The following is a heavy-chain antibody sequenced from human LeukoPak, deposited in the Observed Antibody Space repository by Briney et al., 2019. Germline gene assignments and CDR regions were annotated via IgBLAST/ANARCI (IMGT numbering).Heavy chain of an antibody. CDR1: GGSLSGHF. V-gene: IGHV4-59*11. J-gene: IGHJ4*02. CDR3: ARDPGDTDWYNFDS. CDR2: IHSSGST. Sequence: SDTLSLTCTVSGGSLSGHFWSWFRRPPGKGLENIGYIHSSGSTNYNPSYKSRVTVSLEMSKNQFSLSLSSVTAADTAVYYCARDPGDTDWYNFDSWGQGILVTVSS. D-gene: IGHD3-9*01.